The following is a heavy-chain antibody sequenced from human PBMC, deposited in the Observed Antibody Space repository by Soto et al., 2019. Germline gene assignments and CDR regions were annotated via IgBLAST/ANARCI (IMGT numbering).Heavy chain of an antibody. Sequence: EVQLLESGGGLVQPGGSLRLSCAASGFTFSSYAMNWVRQAPGKGLEWVSVISGSGGSTYYADSVKGRFAISRDNSKNTLYLLMNSLRAEGTAVYYCARRSSSWYFDYWGQGTLVTVSS. D-gene: IGHD6-13*01. V-gene: IGHV3-23*01. J-gene: IGHJ4*02. CDR2: ISGSGGST. CDR3: ARRSSSWYFDY. CDR1: GFTFSSYA.